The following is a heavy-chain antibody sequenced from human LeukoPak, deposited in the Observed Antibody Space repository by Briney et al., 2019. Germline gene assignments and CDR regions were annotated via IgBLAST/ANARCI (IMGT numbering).Heavy chain of an antibody. CDR3: YLSSSPKNWFDP. J-gene: IGHJ5*02. Sequence: SETLSLTCTVSGGSISSSSSYWGWIRQPPGKGLAWIGSIYYSGSTYYNPSLKSRVTISVDTSKNQFSLKLSSVTAADTAVYYCYLSSSPKNWFDPWGQGTLVTVSS. D-gene: IGHD6-13*01. CDR1: GGSISSSSSY. V-gene: IGHV4-39*01. CDR2: IYYSGST.